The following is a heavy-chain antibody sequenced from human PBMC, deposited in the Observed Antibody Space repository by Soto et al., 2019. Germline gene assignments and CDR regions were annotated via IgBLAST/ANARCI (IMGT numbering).Heavy chain of an antibody. CDR1: GFACNTYS. CDR2: ITRSSSYI. J-gene: IGHJ4*02. CDR3: ARDDGWLILAY. D-gene: IGHD6-19*01. Sequence: EVQLVESGGGPVKPGGSLRLSCAASGFACNTYSMNWVRQAPGKGLEWVAFITRSSSYIYYADSVRGRFTLSSDNAKNSLYLQMNSLRAEDTAIDYCARDDGWLILAYWGQGTLVTVSS. V-gene: IGHV3-21*06.